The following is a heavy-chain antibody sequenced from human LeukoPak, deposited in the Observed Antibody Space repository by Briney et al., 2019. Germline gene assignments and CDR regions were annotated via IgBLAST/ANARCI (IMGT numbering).Heavy chain of an antibody. Sequence: ETLSLTSTLSGGSICSYYWSSIWQRPGERVGRSGYIYYSGSTNYNPPPTSRVTISVDTSKNQFSLKLSSVTAADTAVYYCARKVPGSYYRNWFDPWGQGTLVTVSS. J-gene: IGHJ5*02. V-gene: IGHV4-59*12. CDR1: GGSICSYY. CDR2: IYYSGST. D-gene: IGHD3-10*01. CDR3: ARKVPGSYYRNWFDP.